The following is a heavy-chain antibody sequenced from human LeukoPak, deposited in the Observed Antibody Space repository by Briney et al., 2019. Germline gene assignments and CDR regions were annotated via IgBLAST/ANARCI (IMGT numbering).Heavy chain of an antibody. V-gene: IGHV4-59*01. CDR2: IYYSGST. J-gene: IGHJ4*02. CDR1: GGSISSYC. Sequence: SETLSLTCTVSGGSISSYCWSWIRQPQGKGLEWIGYIYYSGSTNYNPSLKSRVTISVDTSKNQFSLKLSSVTAADTAVYYCARGASYGDYKLWGQGTLVTVSS. CDR3: ARGASYGDYKL. D-gene: IGHD4-17*01.